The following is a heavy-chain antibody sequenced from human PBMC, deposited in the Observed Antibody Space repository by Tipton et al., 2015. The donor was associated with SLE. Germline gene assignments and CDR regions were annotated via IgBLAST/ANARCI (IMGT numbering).Heavy chain of an antibody. Sequence: TLSLTCTVSGGSISSSSYYWGWIRQPPGKGLEWIGSIYSSGTTYYNPSLKSRVTISVDTSKNQFSLKLSSVTAADTAVYYCVRRYGSGTYPPSLWGQGTLVTVSS. CDR2: IYSSGTT. CDR3: VRRYGSGTYPPSL. V-gene: IGHV4-39*01. D-gene: IGHD3-10*01. J-gene: IGHJ4*02. CDR1: GGSISSSSYY.